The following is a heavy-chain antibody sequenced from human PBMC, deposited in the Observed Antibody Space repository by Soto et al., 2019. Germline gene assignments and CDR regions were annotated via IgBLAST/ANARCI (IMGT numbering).Heavy chain of an antibody. V-gene: IGHV4-4*02. CDR3: AKGEWELRRSVDF. D-gene: IGHD1-26*01. J-gene: IGHJ4*02. Sequence: QVQLQESGPGLVKPSGTLSLTCTVSSGSIGSSNWWSWVRQPPGKGLEWIGEIYHSGSTNYNPSLKSRVTVSVDKSKNHFSLKLSSVTAADTAVYYCAKGEWELRRSVDFWGQGTLVTVSS. CDR2: IYHSGST. CDR1: SGSIGSSNW.